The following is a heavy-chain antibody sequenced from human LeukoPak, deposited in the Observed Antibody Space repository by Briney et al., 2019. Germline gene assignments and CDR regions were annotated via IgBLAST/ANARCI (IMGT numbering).Heavy chain of an antibody. CDR3: ARGGPFGVVKYYFDY. CDR2: IIPIFGTA. D-gene: IGHD3-3*01. J-gene: IGHJ4*02. V-gene: IGHV1-69*13. Sequence: SVKVSCKASGGTFSSYAISWVRQAPGQGLEWMGGIIPIFGTANYAQKFQGRVTITADESTSTAYMELSSLRSEDTAVYYCARGGPFGVVKYYFDYWGQGTLVTVSS. CDR1: GGTFSSYA.